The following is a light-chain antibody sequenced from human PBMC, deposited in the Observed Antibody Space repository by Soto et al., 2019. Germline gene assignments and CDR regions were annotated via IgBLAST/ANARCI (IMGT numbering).Light chain of an antibody. CDR1: QSVSSSY. J-gene: IGKJ2*01. CDR2: GAS. V-gene: IGKV3-20*01. Sequence: PGERATLSCRAGQSVSSSYLAWYQQKPGQAPRLLIYGASSRATGIPDRFSGSGSGTDFTLTISRLEPEDFAVYYCQQYSSSSYTFGQGTKLESK. CDR3: QQYSSSSYT.